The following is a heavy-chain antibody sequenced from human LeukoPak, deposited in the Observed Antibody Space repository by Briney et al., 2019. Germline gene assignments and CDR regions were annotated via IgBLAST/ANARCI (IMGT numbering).Heavy chain of an antibody. J-gene: IGHJ4*02. CDR1: GYTFTSYG. D-gene: IGHD4-17*01. V-gene: IGHV1-18*04. CDR3: ARDRTTVTNDY. Sequence: ASVTVSCMASGYTFTSYGVSWVRQAPGQGLEWMGWISAYNGNTNYAQKLQGRVTMTTDTSTSTAYMELRSLRSDDTAVYYCARDRTTVTNDYWGQGTLVTVSS. CDR2: ISAYNGNT.